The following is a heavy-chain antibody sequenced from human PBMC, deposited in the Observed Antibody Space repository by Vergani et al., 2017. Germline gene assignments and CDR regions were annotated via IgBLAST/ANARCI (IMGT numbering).Heavy chain of an antibody. J-gene: IGHJ6*02. CDR1: GFTFSSYA. D-gene: IGHD2-2*01. CDR2: ISYDGSNK. CDR3: ATPGYCSSTSCPNYYYYGMDV. Sequence: QVQLVESGGGVVQPGRSLRLSCAASGFTFSSYAMHWVRQAPGKGLEWVAVISYDGSNKYYADSVKGRFTISRDNSKNTLYLQMNSLRAEDTAVYYCATPGYCSSTSCPNYYYYGMDVWGQGTTVTVSS. V-gene: IGHV3-30-3*01.